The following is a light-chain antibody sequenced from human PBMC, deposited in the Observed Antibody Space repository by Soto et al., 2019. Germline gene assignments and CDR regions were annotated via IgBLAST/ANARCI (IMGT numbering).Light chain of an antibody. CDR2: DAS. Sequence: EIVLTQSPATLSLSXXXRATLSCRASQSVSRYLAWYQQKPGQAPRLLIYDASNRATGIPARFGGSGSGTDFTLTISSLEPEYFAVYYCQQRSNWPRTFGQGTKLEIK. J-gene: IGKJ2*01. CDR3: QQRSNWPRT. V-gene: IGKV3-11*01. CDR1: QSVSRY.